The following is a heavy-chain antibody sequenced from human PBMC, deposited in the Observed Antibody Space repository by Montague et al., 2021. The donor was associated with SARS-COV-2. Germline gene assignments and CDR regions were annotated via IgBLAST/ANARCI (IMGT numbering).Heavy chain of an antibody. D-gene: IGHD1-26*01. CDR2: N. J-gene: IGHJ4*02. Sequence: NNYAVSLKSRITINPDTSKNQISLQLNSVTPEDTAVYYCARTSASSDYWGQGTLVTVSS. CDR3: ARTSASSDY. V-gene: IGHV6-1*01.